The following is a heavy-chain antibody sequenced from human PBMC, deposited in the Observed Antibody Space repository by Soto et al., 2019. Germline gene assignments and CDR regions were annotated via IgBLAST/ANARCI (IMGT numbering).Heavy chain of an antibody. CDR3: ARVKDFGDLFDS. D-gene: IGHD4-17*01. CDR2: IYHTGRT. J-gene: IGHJ4*02. Sequence: SLTCTVSGDSISRNSYYWGWVRQPPGKGLEWIGSIYHTGRTNHNPSLRSRVTISVDTSENQFSLRLTSVTAVDTAVYYCARVKDFGDLFDSWGQGTLVTVSS. V-gene: IGHV4-39*01. CDR1: GDSISRNSYY.